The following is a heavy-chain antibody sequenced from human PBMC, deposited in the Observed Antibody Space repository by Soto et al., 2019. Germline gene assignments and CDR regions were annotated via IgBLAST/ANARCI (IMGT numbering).Heavy chain of an antibody. V-gene: IGHV2-5*01. CDR3: EYSRGIAARRGWFDP. CDR2: IYWNDDK. J-gene: IGHJ5*02. Sequence: SGPTLVNPTQTLTVTCTFSGFLLSTSGVGVGWIRQPPGKALEWLALIYWNDDKHYTPSLQSRLTITKGTSKNQVVLTMTNMDAADTATYYCEYSRGIAARRGWFDPWGQGTRVTVSS. CDR1: GFLLSTSGVG. D-gene: IGHD6-6*01.